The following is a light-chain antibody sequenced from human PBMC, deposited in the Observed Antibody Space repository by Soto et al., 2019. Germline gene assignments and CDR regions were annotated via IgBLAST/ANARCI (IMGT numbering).Light chain of an antibody. CDR2: GAS. V-gene: IGKV3-20*01. J-gene: IGKJ5*01. Sequence: EIVLTQSPGTLSFSPGERATLSCRASQSLSNNIYLAWYQQKPGQAPRLLIYGASSRATGIPNRFSGSGSGTDFTLTISSLQPEDFATYYCQHADSFPLITFGQGTRLEIK. CDR1: QSLSNNIY. CDR3: QHADSFPLIT.